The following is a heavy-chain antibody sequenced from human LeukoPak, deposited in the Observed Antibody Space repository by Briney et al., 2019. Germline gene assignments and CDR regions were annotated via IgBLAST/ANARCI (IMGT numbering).Heavy chain of an antibody. CDR1: GFTFSSYD. J-gene: IGHJ4*02. D-gene: IGHD3-9*01. Sequence: GGSLRLSCAASGFTFSSYDMHWVRQAPGKGLEWVAVISYDGSNEYYADSVKGRFTISRDNSKYTLHLQMNSPRAEDTAVYYCAKGIRFDWLLYDYWGQGTLVTVSS. V-gene: IGHV3-30*18. CDR3: AKGIRFDWLLYDY. CDR2: ISYDGSNE.